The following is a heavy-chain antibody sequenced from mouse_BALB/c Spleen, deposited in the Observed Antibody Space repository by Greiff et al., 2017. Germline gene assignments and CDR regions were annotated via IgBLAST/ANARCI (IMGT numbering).Heavy chain of an antibody. V-gene: IGHV3-2*02. CDR3: ARKPHKYGSSYGDCLDY. J-gene: IGHJ2*01. CDR1: GYSITSDYV. Sequence: VQLKESGPGLVKPSQSLSLTCTATGYSITSDYVCYLIRQPPGNILELMGIISYSGSTSYNPSLKSRTSFTRDTSKNQFFLQLNSMTTEDTATYYSARKPHKYGSSYGDCLDYWGQGTPVTVSS. CDR2: ISYSGST. D-gene: IGHD1-1*01.